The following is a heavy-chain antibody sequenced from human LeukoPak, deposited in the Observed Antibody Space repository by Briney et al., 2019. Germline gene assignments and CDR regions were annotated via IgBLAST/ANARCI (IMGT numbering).Heavy chain of an antibody. V-gene: IGHV4-39*07. CDR3: AGTYYYDSSGYYHYSL. D-gene: IGHD3-22*01. CDR2: IYYSGST. J-gene: IGHJ4*02. CDR1: GGSISSSSYY. Sequence: PSETLSLTCTVPGGSISSSSYYWGWIRQPPGKGLEWIGSIYYSGSTYYNPSLKSRVTISVDTSKNQFSLKLSSVTAADTAVYYCAGTYYYDSSGYYHYSLWGQGTLVTVSS.